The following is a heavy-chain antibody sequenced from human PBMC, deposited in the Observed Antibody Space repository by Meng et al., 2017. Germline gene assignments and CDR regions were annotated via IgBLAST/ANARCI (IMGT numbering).Heavy chain of an antibody. J-gene: IGHJ4*02. D-gene: IGHD1-26*01. CDR2: ISYDGSNK. V-gene: IGHV3-30*04. CDR1: GFTFSSYA. Sequence: VPLVDSGGGLVQPGGSLRLSCAASGFTFSSYAMHWVRQAPGKGLEWVAVISYDGSNKYYADSVKGRFTISRDNSKNTLYLQMNGLRAEDTAVYYCARDLRGASDYWGQGTLVTVSS. CDR3: ARDLRGASDY.